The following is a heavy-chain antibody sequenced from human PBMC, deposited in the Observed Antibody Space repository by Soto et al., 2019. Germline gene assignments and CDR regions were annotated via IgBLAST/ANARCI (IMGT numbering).Heavy chain of an antibody. J-gene: IGHJ6*02. Sequence: EVQLVESGGGLVQPGGSLRLSCADSGFTFSSYWMSWVRQAPVKGLEWVGNIKQDGSEKNYVDSVKGRFTISRDNAKNSLYLHMNSLRAEDTAVYYCARIASTGRGWDVWGQGTTVVVSS. CDR1: GFTFSSYW. CDR3: ARIASTGRGWDV. CDR2: IKQDGSEK. D-gene: IGHD6-13*01. V-gene: IGHV3-7*01.